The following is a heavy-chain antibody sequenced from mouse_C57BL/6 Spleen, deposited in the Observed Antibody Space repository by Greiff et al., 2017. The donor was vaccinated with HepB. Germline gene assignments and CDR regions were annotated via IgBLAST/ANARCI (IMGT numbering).Heavy chain of an antibody. CDR2: IPPNSGST. D-gene: IGHD2-4*01. J-gene: IGHJ3*01. CDR3: ARWNYDYDGWFAY. V-gene: IGHV1-64*01. CDR1: GYTFTSYW. Sequence: QVQLQQPGAELVTPGASVTLSCKASGYTFTSYWMHWVKQLPGQGLEWIGMIPPNSGSTHYNEKFKSKATRTVNNSSSTDYMQLSSLTSVNSAVYYGARWNYDYDGWFAYWGQGTLVTVSA.